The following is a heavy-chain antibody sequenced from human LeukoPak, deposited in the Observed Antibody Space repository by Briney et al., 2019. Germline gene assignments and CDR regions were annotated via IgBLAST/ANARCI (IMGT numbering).Heavy chain of an antibody. V-gene: IGHV4-61*02. CDR1: GGSISSGSYY. Sequence: SQTLSLTCTVSGGSISSGSYYWSWIRQPAGKGLEWIGRIYTSGSTNYNPSLKSRVTISVDTSKNQFSLKLSSVTAADTAVYYCARERVITMVRGVTNFDYWGQGTLVTVSS. D-gene: IGHD3-10*01. CDR2: IYTSGST. CDR3: ARERVITMVRGVTNFDY. J-gene: IGHJ4*02.